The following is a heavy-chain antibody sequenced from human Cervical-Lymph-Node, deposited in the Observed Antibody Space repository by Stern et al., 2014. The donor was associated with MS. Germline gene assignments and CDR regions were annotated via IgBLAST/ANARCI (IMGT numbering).Heavy chain of an antibody. CDR1: GGTFNTSA. CDR2: IIPILGTT. D-gene: IGHD5/OR15-5a*01. V-gene: IGHV1-69*06. CDR3: ARDLGVGPSVS. Sequence: VQLVESGAEVKKPASSVKVSCKASGGTFNTSAISWVRQAPGQGLEWMGGIIPILGTTNYAQKFQCRVTFTADKSTSTAYMALSGLRYEDTAVYYCARDLGVGPSVSWGQGTVVTVSS. J-gene: IGHJ5*02.